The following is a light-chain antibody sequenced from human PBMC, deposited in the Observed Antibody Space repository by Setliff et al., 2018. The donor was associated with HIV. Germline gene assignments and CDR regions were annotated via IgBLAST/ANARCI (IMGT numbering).Light chain of an antibody. CDR1: SSDVGSYNF. CDR2: DVS. Sequence: QSALAQPASVSGSPGQSITISCSGTSSDVGSYNFVSWYQRHPGKAPQLIIYDVSQRPSGVSSRFSGSKSGNTASLTISGLQAEDQADYYCCSYTSSLTYVFGTGTKVT. J-gene: IGLJ1*01. CDR3: CSYTSSLTYV. V-gene: IGLV2-14*03.